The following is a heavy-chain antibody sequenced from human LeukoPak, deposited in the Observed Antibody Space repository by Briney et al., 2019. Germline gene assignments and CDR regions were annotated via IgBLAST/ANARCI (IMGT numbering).Heavy chain of an antibody. CDR1: GFTFSNYS. V-gene: IGHV3-21*01. CDR3: ASSRDGSRSYTRLYYYYGMDV. Sequence: GGSLRLSCAASGFTFSNYSMNWVRQAPGKGLEWVSSISSSSSYIYYADSVKGRFTISRDNAKNSLYLQMNSLRAEDTAVYYCASSRDGSRSYTRLYYYYGMDVWGQGTAVTVSS. J-gene: IGHJ6*02. D-gene: IGHD3-10*01. CDR2: ISSSSSYI.